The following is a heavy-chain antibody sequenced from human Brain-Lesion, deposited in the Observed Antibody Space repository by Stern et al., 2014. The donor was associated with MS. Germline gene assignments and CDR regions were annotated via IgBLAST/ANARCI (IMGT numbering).Heavy chain of an antibody. V-gene: IGHV5-51*01. CDR3: ATSTGYFLLEYYFDY. CDR2: SYPGDSDT. CDR1: GYSFTSSW. J-gene: IGHJ4*02. Sequence: EVHLVESGAEVKKPGESLKISCQGSGYSFTSSWIGWVRQRPGKGLEWMGISYPGDSDTRYSPSFQGQFTISAVKSVSTAYLQWSSLKASDTAMYYCATSTGYFLLEYYFDYWGQGTLVTVSS. D-gene: IGHD2-8*02.